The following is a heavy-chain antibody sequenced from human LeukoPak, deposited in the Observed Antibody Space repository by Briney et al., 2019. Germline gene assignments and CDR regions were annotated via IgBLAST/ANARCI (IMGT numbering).Heavy chain of an antibody. CDR3: AKDRGVVVPAAMSS. Sequence: PGGSLRLSCAASGFTFSSYGMHWVRQAPGKGLGWVAFIRYDGSNKYYADSVKGRFTISRDNSKNTLYLQMNSLRAEDTAVYYCAKDRGVVVPAAMSSWGQGTLVTVSS. J-gene: IGHJ4*02. CDR1: GFTFSSYG. V-gene: IGHV3-30*02. CDR2: IRYDGSNK. D-gene: IGHD2-2*01.